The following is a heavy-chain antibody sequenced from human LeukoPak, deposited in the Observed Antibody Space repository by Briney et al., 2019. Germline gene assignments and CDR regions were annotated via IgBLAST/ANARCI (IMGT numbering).Heavy chain of an antibody. V-gene: IGHV2-5*02. CDR2: IYWDDDK. Sequence: SGPTLVKPTQTLTLTCTFSGFSLSTSGVGVGWIRQPPGKALEWLALIYWDDDKRYSPSLKSRLTITKDTSKNQVVLTMTNTHPVDTATYYCAHTAYYYDSSGHADAFDIWGQGTMVTVSS. J-gene: IGHJ3*02. CDR1: GFSLSTSGVG. D-gene: IGHD3-22*01. CDR3: AHTAYYYDSSGHADAFDI.